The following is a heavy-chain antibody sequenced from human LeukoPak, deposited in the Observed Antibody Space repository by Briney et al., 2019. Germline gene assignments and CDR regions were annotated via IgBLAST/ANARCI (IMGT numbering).Heavy chain of an antibody. V-gene: IGHV4-59*08. CDR3: ARRSKYGDYFDY. D-gene: IGHD4-17*01. CDR2: IYYSGST. Sequence: SETLSLTCTVSGGFISSYYWSWIRQPPGKGLEWIGYIYYSGSTNYNPFLKSRVTISVDTSKNQFSLKLSSVTAADSAVYYCARRSKYGDYFDYWGQGTLVTVSS. CDR1: GGFISSYY. J-gene: IGHJ4*02.